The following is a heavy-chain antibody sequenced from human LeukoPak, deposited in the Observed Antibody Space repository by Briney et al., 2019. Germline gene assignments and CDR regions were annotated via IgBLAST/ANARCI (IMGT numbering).Heavy chain of an antibody. CDR3: ASLNWPPGDFDY. CDR2: IYYSGST. V-gene: IGHV4-39*01. J-gene: IGHJ4*02. Sequence: SETLSLTCTVSRGSVSRSTYYLGWIRQPPGKGLEWIGSIYYSGSTYYNPSLKSRVTISVDTSNNQFSLSLTSVTAADTAVYYCASLNWPPGDFDYWGQGTLVTVSS. CDR1: RGSVSRSTYY.